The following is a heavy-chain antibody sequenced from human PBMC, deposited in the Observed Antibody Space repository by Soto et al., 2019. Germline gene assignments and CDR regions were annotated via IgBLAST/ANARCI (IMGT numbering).Heavy chain of an antibody. Sequence: ASVKVSCKASGYTFSGHSMHWIRQAPGQGPEWLGWINANSGDTDRAPKFQDRLTMTRDTSISTAYMELSRLRSDDTAVYYCARGGALDGTSPPFNHWGQGTLVTVS. CDR2: INANSGDT. CDR1: GYTFSGHS. J-gene: IGHJ4*02. D-gene: IGHD6-19*01. CDR3: ARGGALDGTSPPFNH. V-gene: IGHV1-2*02.